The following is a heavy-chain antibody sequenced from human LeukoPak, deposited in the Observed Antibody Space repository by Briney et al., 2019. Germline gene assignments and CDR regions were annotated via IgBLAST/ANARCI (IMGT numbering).Heavy chain of an antibody. V-gene: IGHV1-18*01. J-gene: IGHJ1*01. Sequence: GASVKVSCEASGYTFTNYGISWVRQAPGQGLEWMGWIGAYNGYTDYAQKLQFRVTMTTDTSTSTAYMELRSLRSDGTAVYYCARDKAVTTEVTQHFQHWGQGTLVTVSS. CDR2: IGAYNGYT. CDR3: ARDKAVTTEVTQHFQH. CDR1: GYTFTNYG. D-gene: IGHD4-23*01.